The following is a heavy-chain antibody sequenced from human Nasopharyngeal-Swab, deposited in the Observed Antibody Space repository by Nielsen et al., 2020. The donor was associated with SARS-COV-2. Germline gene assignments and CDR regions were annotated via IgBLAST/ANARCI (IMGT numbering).Heavy chain of an antibody. CDR3: AKLSPYYYGSGSSHDAFDI. Sequence: VRQAPGKGLEWVSAISGSGGSTYYADPVKGRFTISRDNSKNTLYLQMNSLRAEDTAVYYCAKLSPYYYGSGSSHDAFDIWGQGTMVTVSS. V-gene: IGHV3-23*01. D-gene: IGHD3-10*01. J-gene: IGHJ3*02. CDR2: ISGSGGST.